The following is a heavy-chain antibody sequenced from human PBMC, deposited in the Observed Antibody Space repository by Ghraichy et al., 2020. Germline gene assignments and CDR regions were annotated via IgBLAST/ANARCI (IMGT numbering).Heavy chain of an antibody. Sequence: GGSLRLSCAASGLTVSSNYMSWVRQAPGKGLEWVSLIYDDGDTYYADSVKGRFTISSDDSKNTLYLQMNSLRAEDTAVYYCAREHITRTCSGGRCYVSVNGWCAPWGQGTLVTVSS. V-gene: IGHV3-53*01. D-gene: IGHD2-15*01. CDR2: IYDDGDT. CDR1: GLTVSSNY. J-gene: IGHJ5*02. CDR3: AREHITRTCSGGRCYVSVNGWCAP.